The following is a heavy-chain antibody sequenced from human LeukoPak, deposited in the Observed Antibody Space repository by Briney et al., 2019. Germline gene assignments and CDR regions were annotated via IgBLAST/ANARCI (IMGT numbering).Heavy chain of an antibody. D-gene: IGHD4-17*01. CDR3: AKDLYGDYMIDY. Sequence: RPGGSLRLSCAASGFTFDDYGMSWVRQAPGKGLEWVSGINWNGGSTGYADSVKGRFTISRDNSKNTLYLQMNSLRAEDTAVYYCAKDLYGDYMIDYWGQGTLVTVPS. CDR1: GFTFDDYG. J-gene: IGHJ4*02. CDR2: INWNGGST. V-gene: IGHV3-20*04.